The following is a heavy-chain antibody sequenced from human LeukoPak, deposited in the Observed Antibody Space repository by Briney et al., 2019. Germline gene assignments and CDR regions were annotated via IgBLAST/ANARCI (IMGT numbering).Heavy chain of an antibody. CDR1: GFTFHHYS. D-gene: IGHD5-12*01. Sequence: SGGSLRHSCAASGFTFHHYSMHWVRQPPGKGLEWVSLISWDGGITYYADSVRGRFTISRDNSKNSLSLEMNSLRTEDTALYYCAKDSNTGGYSFGSWGQGTLVTVTS. V-gene: IGHV3-43*01. CDR3: AKDSNTGGYSFGS. J-gene: IGHJ4*02. CDR2: ISWDGGIT.